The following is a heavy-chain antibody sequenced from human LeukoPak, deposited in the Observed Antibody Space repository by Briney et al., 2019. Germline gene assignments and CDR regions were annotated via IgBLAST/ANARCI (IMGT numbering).Heavy chain of an antibody. CDR2: IYYSGST. Sequence: SETLSLTCTVSGASVSNNNYYWGWIRQSPGKGLEWIASIYYSGSTYYNPSLKSRVTISVDTSKNQFSLKLSSVTAADTAVYYCARVTLDSSGYLGYYYYMDVWGKGTTVTVSS. CDR1: GASVSNNNYY. CDR3: ARVTLDSSGYLGYYYYMDV. J-gene: IGHJ6*03. V-gene: IGHV4-39*07. D-gene: IGHD3-22*01.